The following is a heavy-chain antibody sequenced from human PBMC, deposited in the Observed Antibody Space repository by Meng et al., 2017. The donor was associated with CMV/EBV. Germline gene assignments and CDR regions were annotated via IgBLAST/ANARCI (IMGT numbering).Heavy chain of an antibody. CDR1: GITVSRYS. D-gene: IGHD2-2*01. J-gene: IGHJ4*02. Sequence: GEFLKISCAASGITVSRYSMNLVRQAPGKGLEWVSSISSSSSYIYYADSVKGRFTLSRDNAKNSLYLQMNSLRAEDTAVYYCARDLLGYCSSTSCPPYWGQGTLVTVSS. CDR2: ISSSSSYI. V-gene: IGHV3-21*01. CDR3: ARDLLGYCSSTSCPPY.